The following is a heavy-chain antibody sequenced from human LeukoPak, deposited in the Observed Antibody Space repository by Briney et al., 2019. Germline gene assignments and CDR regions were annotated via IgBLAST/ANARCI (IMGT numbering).Heavy chain of an antibody. V-gene: IGHV3-74*01. Sequence: GGSLRLSCAASGFTFNTYSMNWVRQAPGKGLEWVSRINSDGSRTSYADSVKGRFTISRDNAKNTLYLQMNSLRAEDTAVYYCARGSKDIVVVVAATQGYAFDIWGQGTMVTVSS. J-gene: IGHJ3*02. CDR2: INSDGSRT. CDR1: GFTFNTYS. D-gene: IGHD2-15*01. CDR3: ARGSKDIVVVVAATQGYAFDI.